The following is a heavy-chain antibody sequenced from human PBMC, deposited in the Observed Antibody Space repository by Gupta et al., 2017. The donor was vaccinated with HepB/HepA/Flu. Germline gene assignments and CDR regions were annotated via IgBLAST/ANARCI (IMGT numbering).Heavy chain of an antibody. V-gene: IGHV4-4*07. CDR3: ARYPGRRYFDY. CDR1: GGSISSYY. Sequence: QVQLQESGPGLVKPSETLSLTCTVSGGSISSYYWSWIRQPAGKGLEWIGRIYTSRSTNDNPSLKSRVTMSVDTSKKQFSMKMSSVTAADTAVYYCARYPGRRYFDYWGHVTLVTLSS. J-gene: IGHJ4*01. D-gene: IGHD1-1*01. CDR2: IYTSRST.